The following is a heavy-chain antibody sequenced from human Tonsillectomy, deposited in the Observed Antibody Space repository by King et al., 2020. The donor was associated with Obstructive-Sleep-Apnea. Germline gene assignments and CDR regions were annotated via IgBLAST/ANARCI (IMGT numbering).Heavy chain of an antibody. V-gene: IGHV3-23*04. CDR2: ISPSGGST. CDR1: GFTFSSCA. Sequence: VKLVESGGGLVQPGGSLRLSCAVSGFTFSSCAMSWVRQAPGKGLEWVSTISPSGGSTYYADSVKGRFTISRDNSKNTQYLQMNILRAEDTAVYYCAKDRTGATPFDSWGHGTLVTVSS. J-gene: IGHJ5*01. CDR3: AKDRTGATPFDS. D-gene: IGHD1-26*01.